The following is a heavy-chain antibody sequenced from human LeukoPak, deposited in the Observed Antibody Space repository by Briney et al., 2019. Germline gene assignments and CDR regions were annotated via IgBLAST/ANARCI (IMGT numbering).Heavy chain of an antibody. CDR1: EFTFSDYY. CDR2: ISYSGDTI. Sequence: PGGSLRLSCAASEFTFSDYYMSWMRQAPGKGLEWVSYISYSGDTIYYADSVKGRFTVSRDNAKNSLYLQMNSLRAEDTAVYYCARHISSGGTYAHFDYWGQGTLVTVSS. J-gene: IGHJ4*02. D-gene: IGHD1-26*01. V-gene: IGHV3-11*01. CDR3: ARHISSGGTYAHFDY.